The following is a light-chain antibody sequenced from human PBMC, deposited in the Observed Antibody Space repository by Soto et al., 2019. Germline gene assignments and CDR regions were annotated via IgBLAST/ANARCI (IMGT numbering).Light chain of an antibody. CDR2: SDN. J-gene: IGLJ3*02. Sequence: QSALTQPPSASGTPGQRVTISCSGGASNIGRNTVNWYQDLPGTAPKLLISSDNKRPSGVPDRFSGSKSGTSASLAISGLPSEDEADYYCSVWDDSLNGPVFGGGTKLTVL. CDR1: ASNIGRNT. CDR3: SVWDDSLNGPV. V-gene: IGLV1-44*01.